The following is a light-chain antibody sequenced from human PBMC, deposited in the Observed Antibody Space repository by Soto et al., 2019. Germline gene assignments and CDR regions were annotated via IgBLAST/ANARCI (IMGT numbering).Light chain of an antibody. J-gene: IGKJ2*02. CDR3: QQYDNWPPCT. CDR2: DTS. Sequence: EIVMTQSPATLSVSPGERVTLSCRASQSVSRFLAWYQQRPGQAPRLLIYDTSTRATGVPARFSGSGSGTEFSLTISSLPSEDFAVYYCQQYDNWPPCTFGRGTKVEVK. V-gene: IGKV3-15*01. CDR1: QSVSRF.